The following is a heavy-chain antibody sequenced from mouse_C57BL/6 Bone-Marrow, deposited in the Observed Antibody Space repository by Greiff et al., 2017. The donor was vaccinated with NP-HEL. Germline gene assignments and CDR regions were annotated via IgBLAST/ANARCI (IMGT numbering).Heavy chain of an antibody. J-gene: IGHJ4*01. CDR3: ASPSPCSYEYYAMDY. Sequence: QVQLKESGPGLVQPSQCLSITCTVSGFSLTSYGVHWVRQSPGKGLEWLGVIWSGGSTDYNAAFISRLSISKDNSKSQVFFKMNSLQADDTAIYYCASPSPCSYEYYAMDYWGQGTSVTVSS. D-gene: IGHD1-1*01. CDR2: IWSGGST. V-gene: IGHV2-2*01. CDR1: GFSLTSYG.